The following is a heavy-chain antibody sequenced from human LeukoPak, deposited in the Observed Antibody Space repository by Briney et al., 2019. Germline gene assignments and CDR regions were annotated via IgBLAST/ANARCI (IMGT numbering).Heavy chain of an antibody. Sequence: GRSLRLSCAVSGFTFSNYWMTWVRQAPGKGLEWVANIKQDGREKYYVDSVKGRFTFSRDNAKNSLYLQMNSLRVEDTAVYYCARMSTTWRGLDYWGQGTQVIVSS. V-gene: IGHV3-7*01. D-gene: IGHD1-1*01. J-gene: IGHJ4*02. CDR3: ARMSTTWRGLDY. CDR1: GFTFSNYW. CDR2: IKQDGREK.